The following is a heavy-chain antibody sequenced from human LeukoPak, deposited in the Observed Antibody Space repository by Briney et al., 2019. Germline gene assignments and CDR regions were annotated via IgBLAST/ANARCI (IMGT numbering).Heavy chain of an antibody. CDR3: ARGAVEGTALYYYYYMDA. J-gene: IGHJ6*03. CDR2: INPNSGGT. D-gene: IGHD1-7*01. V-gene: IGHV1-2*02. CDR1: GYTFSGYY. Sequence: GASVKVSCKASGYTFSGYYVHWVRQAPGQGLEWMGCINPNSGGTKYAQKVQGRVTMTRDTSISTAYMDLSRLRSDDTAVDFCARGAVEGTALYYYYYMDAWGKGTTVTVSS.